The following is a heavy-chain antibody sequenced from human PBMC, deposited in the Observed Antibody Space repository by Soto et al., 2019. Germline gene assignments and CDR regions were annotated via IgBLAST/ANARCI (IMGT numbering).Heavy chain of an antibody. CDR1: GFTFSSYG. J-gene: IGHJ4*02. Sequence: QVQLVESGGGVVQPGRSLRLSCAASGFTFSSYGMHWVRQAPGKGLEGVAVIWYDGSNKYYADSVKGRFTISRDNSKNTLYPQMNSLRAEDTAVYYCARGGGYNWNYCDYWGQGTLVTVSS. D-gene: IGHD1-20*01. V-gene: IGHV3-33*01. CDR3: ARGGGYNWNYCDY. CDR2: IWYDGSNK.